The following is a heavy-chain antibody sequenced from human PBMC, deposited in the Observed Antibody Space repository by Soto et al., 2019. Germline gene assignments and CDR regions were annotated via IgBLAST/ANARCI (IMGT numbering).Heavy chain of an antibody. CDR1: GYTFTGYA. CDR3: ARGYCSSTSCQYYFDF. V-gene: IGHV1-3*01. D-gene: IGHD2-2*01. Sequence: GSVKVSCKASGYTFTGYAIHWVRQAPGQRLEWMGWINGGNGDTKYSQKFQGRVTITRDTSASTAYMELTSLGSEDTAVYHCARGYCSSTSCQYYFDFWRQGTPVTVSS. J-gene: IGHJ4*02. CDR2: INGGNGDT.